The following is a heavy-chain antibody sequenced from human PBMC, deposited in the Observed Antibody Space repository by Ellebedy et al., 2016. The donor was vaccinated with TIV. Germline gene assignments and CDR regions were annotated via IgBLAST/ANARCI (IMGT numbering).Heavy chain of an antibody. CDR3: ARGTETAMVSDFDY. J-gene: IGHJ4*02. CDR2: ISYDGSNK. D-gene: IGHD5-18*01. CDR1: GFPFSSYG. Sequence: GESLKISCAASGFPFSSYGMHWVRQAPGKGLEWVAVISYDGSNKYYADSVKGRFTISRDNSKNTLYLQMNSLRAEDTAVYYCARGTETAMVSDFDYWGQGTLVTVSS. V-gene: IGHV3-30*03.